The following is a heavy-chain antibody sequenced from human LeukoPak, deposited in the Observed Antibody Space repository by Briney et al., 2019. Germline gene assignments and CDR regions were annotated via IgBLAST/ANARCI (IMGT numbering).Heavy chain of an antibody. V-gene: IGHV6-1*01. Sequence: SQTLSLTCAISGDSVSVNSDVWNWIRQSPSRGLEWLGRTYYKSKWYNDYAVSVKSRITISPDTSKNQFSLQLNSVTPEDTAGNYVQRAADWGYDAFVIWGQGQWSPSLQ. CDR1: GDSVSVNSDV. J-gene: IGHJ3*02. CDR3: QRAADWGYDAFVI. CDR2: TYYKSKWYN. D-gene: IGHD7-27*01.